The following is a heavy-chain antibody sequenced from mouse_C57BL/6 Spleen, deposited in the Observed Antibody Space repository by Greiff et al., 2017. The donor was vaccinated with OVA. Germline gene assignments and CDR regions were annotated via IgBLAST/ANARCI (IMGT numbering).Heavy chain of an antibody. Sequence: EVKLVESGGGLVKPGGSLKLSCAASGFTFSSYAMSWVRQTPEKRLEWVATISDGGSYTYYPDTVKGRFTISRDNAKNNLYLQMSHLKSEDTAMYYCASPYDYQAWFAYWGQGTLVTVSA. CDR1: GFTFSSYA. V-gene: IGHV5-4*03. CDR2: ISDGGSYT. CDR3: ASPYDYQAWFAY. J-gene: IGHJ3*01. D-gene: IGHD2-4*01.